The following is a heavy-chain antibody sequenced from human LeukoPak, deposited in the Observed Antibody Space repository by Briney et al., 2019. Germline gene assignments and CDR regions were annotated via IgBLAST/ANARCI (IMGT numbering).Heavy chain of an antibody. CDR1: GFTFGDHA. D-gene: IGHD3-10*01. CDR3: TRARSGNDFDY. J-gene: IGHJ4*02. Sequence: TGGSLRLSCSASGFTFGDHAMSRVRQAPGKGLEWVGFIRSKGYGGTTEYAASVEGRFSLSRDDSKSFVYLQMSSLKTEDTAVYYCTRARSGNDFDYWGQGTLVTVSS. V-gene: IGHV3-49*04. CDR2: IRSKGYGGTT.